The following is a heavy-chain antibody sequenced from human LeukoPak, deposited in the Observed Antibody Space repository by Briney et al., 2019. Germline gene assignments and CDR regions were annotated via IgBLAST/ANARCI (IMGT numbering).Heavy chain of an antibody. CDR3: ARKRPYHGDYQAAFDI. CDR1: GGSISSYY. D-gene: IGHD4-17*01. V-gene: IGHV4-59*01. J-gene: IGHJ3*02. CDR2: IYYSGST. Sequence: SETLSLTCTVSGGSISSYYWSWIRQPPGKGLEWIGYIYYSGSTNYNPSLKSRVTISVDTSKNQFSLKLSSVTAADTAVYYCARKRPYHGDYQAAFDIWGQGTMVTVSS.